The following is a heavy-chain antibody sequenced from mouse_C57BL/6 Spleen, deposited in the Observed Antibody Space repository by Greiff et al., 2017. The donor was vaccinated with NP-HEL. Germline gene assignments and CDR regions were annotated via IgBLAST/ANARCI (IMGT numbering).Heavy chain of an antibody. CDR2: INYDGSST. V-gene: IGHV5-16*01. CDR3: ARVLFYYGSSYGYFDV. Sequence: EVQVVESEGGLVQPGSSMKLSCTASGFTFSDYYMAWVRPVPEKGLEWVANINYDGSSTYYLDSLTSRFIISRDNAKNILYLQMSSLKSEDTATYYCARVLFYYGSSYGYFDVWGTGTTVTVSS. D-gene: IGHD1-1*01. CDR1: GFTFSDYY. J-gene: IGHJ1*03.